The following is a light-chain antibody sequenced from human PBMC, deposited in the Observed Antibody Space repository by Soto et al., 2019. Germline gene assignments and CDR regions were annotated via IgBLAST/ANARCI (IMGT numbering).Light chain of an antibody. CDR3: QQYNKWPPYT. CDR2: AAS. J-gene: IGKJ2*01. CDR1: QSVSSN. Sequence: EIVMTQSLATLSVSPGERATLSCRASQSVSSNLAWYQQKPGQAPRLLIYAASTRATGIPARFSGSGSGTEFTLTISSLQSEDFAVYYCQQYNKWPPYTFGQGTKLEIK. V-gene: IGKV3-15*01.